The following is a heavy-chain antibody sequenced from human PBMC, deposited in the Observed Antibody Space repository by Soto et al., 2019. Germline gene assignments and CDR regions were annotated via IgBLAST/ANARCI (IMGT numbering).Heavy chain of an antibody. V-gene: IGHV4-34*01. CDR3: ARGRSSGWSDYYGIDV. J-gene: IGHJ6*02. D-gene: IGHD6-19*01. Sequence: SETLSLTSAVYGGSFSGYYWSWIRQPPGKGLEWIGEINHSGSTNYNPSLKSRVTISVDTSKNQFSLKLCSVTAADTAVYYCARGRSSGWSDYYGIDVWGQGTKVT. CDR2: INHSGST. CDR1: GGSFSGYY.